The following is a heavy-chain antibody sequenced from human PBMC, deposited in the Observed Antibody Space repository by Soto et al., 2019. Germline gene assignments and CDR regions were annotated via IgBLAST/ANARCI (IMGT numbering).Heavy chain of an antibody. CDR2: INHSGST. Sequence: SETLSLTCAVYGGSFSGYYWSWIRQPPGKGLEWIGEINHSGSTNYNPSLKSRVTISVDTSKNQFSLKLSSVTAADTAVYYCARLSGYDSSGYYRYYYAMDVWGQGTTVTVSS. D-gene: IGHD3-22*01. J-gene: IGHJ6*02. CDR1: GGSFSGYY. CDR3: ARLSGYDSSGYYRYYYAMDV. V-gene: IGHV4-34*01.